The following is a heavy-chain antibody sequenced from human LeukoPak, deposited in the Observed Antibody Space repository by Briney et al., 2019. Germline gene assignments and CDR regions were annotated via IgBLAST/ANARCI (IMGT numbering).Heavy chain of an antibody. D-gene: IGHD3-10*01. V-gene: IGHV4-4*07. CDR2: IYTSGST. CDR3: ARDCSAAYYYGSGYNWFDP. J-gene: IGHJ5*02. CDR1: GGSISSYY. Sequence: PSETLSLTCTVSGGSISSYYWSWIRQPAGKGLEWIGRIYTSGSTNYNPSLKSRVTMSVDTSKNRFSLELSSVTAADTAVYYCARDCSAAYYYGSGYNWFDPWGQGTLVTVSS.